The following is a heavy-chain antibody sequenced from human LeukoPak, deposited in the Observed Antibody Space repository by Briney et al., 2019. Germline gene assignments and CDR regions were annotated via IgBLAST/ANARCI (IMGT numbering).Heavy chain of an antibody. CDR1: GFTFSSYG. Sequence: PGRSLRLSCAASGFTFSSYGMHWVRQAPGKGLEWVAVIWYDGSNKYYADSVKGRFTISRDNSKNTLYLQMNSLRAEDTAVYYCAKGRSVFGSGYLWHFDYWGQGTLVTVSS. CDR2: IWYDGSNK. J-gene: IGHJ4*02. D-gene: IGHD3-22*01. CDR3: AKGRSVFGSGYLWHFDY. V-gene: IGHV3-33*06.